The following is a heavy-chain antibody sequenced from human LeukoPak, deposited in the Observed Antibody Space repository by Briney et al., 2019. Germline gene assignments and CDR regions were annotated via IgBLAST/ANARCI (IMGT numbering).Heavy chain of an antibody. D-gene: IGHD4-17*01. Sequence: GASVKVSCKASGGTFSSYAISWVRQAPGQGLEWMGWISAYNGNTNYAQKLQGRVTMTTDTSTSTAYMELRSLRSDDTAVYYCARDRHRDYGDYVVVYWGQGTLVTVSS. CDR1: GGTFSSYA. CDR2: ISAYNGNT. J-gene: IGHJ4*02. CDR3: ARDRHRDYGDYVVVY. V-gene: IGHV1-18*01.